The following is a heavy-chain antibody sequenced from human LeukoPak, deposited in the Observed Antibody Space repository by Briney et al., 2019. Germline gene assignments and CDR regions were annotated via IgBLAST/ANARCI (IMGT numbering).Heavy chain of an antibody. CDR2: INPNSSGT. CDR3: ARDDSWNDVSYYYGMDV. D-gene: IGHD1-1*01. V-gene: IGHV1-2*02. Sequence: ASVKVSCKASGYTFTGYYMHWVRQAPGQGLEWMGWINPNSSGTNYAQKFQGRVTMTRDTSISTAYMELSRLRSDDTAVYYCARDDSWNDVSYYYGMDVWGQGTTVTVSS. J-gene: IGHJ6*02. CDR1: GYTFTGYY.